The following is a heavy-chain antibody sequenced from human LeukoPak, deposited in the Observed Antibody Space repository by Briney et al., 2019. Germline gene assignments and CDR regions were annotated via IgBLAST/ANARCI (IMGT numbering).Heavy chain of an antibody. J-gene: IGHJ4*02. CDR3: AKDRITVAGTNDFDY. CDR2: ISGSGGST. D-gene: IGHD6-19*01. V-gene: IGHV3-23*01. Sequence: SGGSLRLSYAASGFTVSSCAMSWVRQAPGKGLEWVSAISGSGGSTYYADSVKGWFTISRDNSKNTLYLQMNSLRAEDTAVYYCAKDRITVAGTNDFDYWGQGTLVTVSS. CDR1: GFTVSSCA.